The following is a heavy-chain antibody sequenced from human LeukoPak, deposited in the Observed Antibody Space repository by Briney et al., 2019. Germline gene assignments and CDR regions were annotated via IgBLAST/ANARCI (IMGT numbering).Heavy chain of an antibody. CDR1: GFTFRLFG. D-gene: IGHD1-1*01. V-gene: IGHV3-30*02. CDR3: AREGWNDVEYDAFDI. Sequence: GGSLRLSCVASGFTFRLFGMHWVRQAPGKGLEWLSFIRFDGSHTYHADSVKGRFTISRDNSKNSLYLQMRSLRAEDTAVYYCAREGWNDVEYDAFDIWGQGTMVTVSS. J-gene: IGHJ3*02. CDR2: IRFDGSHT.